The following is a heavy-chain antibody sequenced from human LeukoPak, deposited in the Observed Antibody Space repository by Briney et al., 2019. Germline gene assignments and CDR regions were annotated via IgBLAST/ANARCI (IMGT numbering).Heavy chain of an antibody. Sequence: SETLSLTCTVSGGSISSSSYYWGWICQPPGKGLEWIGSIYYSGSTYYNPSLKSRVTISVDTSKNQFSLKLSSVTAADTAVYYCARDDRRGLRLGLDYWGQGTLVTVSS. V-gene: IGHV4-39*07. D-gene: IGHD5-12*01. CDR1: GGSISSSSYY. CDR2: IYYSGST. J-gene: IGHJ4*02. CDR3: ARDDRRGLRLGLDY.